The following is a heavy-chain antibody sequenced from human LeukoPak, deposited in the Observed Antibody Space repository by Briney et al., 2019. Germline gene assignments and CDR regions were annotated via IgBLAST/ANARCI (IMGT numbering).Heavy chain of an antibody. J-gene: IGHJ3*02. D-gene: IGHD2-2*01. CDR3: ARRIVVVPAANDAFDI. V-gene: IGHV5-51*01. CDR2: IYPGDSDT. Sequence: GESLKTSCKGSGYRFTNYWIGWVRQMPGKGLEWVWIIYPGDSDTRYSPSFQGQVTISADKSISTAYLQWSSLKASDTAMYYCARRIVVVPAANDAFDIWGQGTMVTVSS. CDR1: GYRFTNYW.